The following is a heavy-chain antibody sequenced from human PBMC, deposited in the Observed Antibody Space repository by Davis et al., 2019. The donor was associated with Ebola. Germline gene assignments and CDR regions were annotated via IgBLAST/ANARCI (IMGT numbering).Heavy chain of an antibody. V-gene: IGHV3-23*01. CDR1: GFTFSSYA. J-gene: IGHJ4*02. CDR2: ISGSGGST. D-gene: IGHD1-26*01. CDR3: ATGSSGSGTFDY. Sequence: PGGSLRLSCAASGFTFSSYAMSWVRQAPGKGLEWVSAISGSGGSTYYADSVKGRFTISRDNSKNTLYLQMNSLRAEDTAVYYCATGSSGSGTFDYWGQGTLVTVSS.